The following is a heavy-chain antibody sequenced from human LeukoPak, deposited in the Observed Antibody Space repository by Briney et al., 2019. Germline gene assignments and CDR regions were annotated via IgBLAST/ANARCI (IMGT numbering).Heavy chain of an antibody. D-gene: IGHD6-6*01. CDR3: AKDRYSSSSSFFDY. CDR2: ISTSSGYI. Sequence: GGSLRLSCAASGFTFSTYNINWVRQAPGRGLEWVSSISTSSGYIYYSDSVKGRFTISRDNAKNSLYLQMNSLRAEDTALYYCAKDRYSSSSSFFDYWGQGTLVTVSS. J-gene: IGHJ4*02. CDR1: GFTFSTYN. V-gene: IGHV3-21*04.